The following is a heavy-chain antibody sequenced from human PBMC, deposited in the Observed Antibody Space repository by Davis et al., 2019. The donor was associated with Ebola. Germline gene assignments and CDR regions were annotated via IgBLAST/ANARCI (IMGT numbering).Heavy chain of an antibody. CDR3: ASLSPRAHFG. CDR2: INPNSGGT. J-gene: IGHJ4*02. Sequence: ASVKVSCKASGYTFTAYHIHWVRQAPGQGLEWMGRINPNSGGTNYAQKFQGRVTMTRDTSISTAYMELSRLRSDDTAVYYCASLSPRAHFGWGQGTLVTVSS. D-gene: IGHD2/OR15-2a*01. CDR1: GYTFTAYH. V-gene: IGHV1-2*06.